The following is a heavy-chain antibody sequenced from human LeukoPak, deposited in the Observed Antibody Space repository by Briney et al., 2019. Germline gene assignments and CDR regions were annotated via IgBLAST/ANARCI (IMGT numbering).Heavy chain of an antibody. J-gene: IGHJ6*02. CDR1: GFTFSSYA. V-gene: IGHV3-23*01. CDR2: ISGSGGTT. D-gene: IGHD6-19*01. CDR3: AKGVLAGNYYYYGTDV. Sequence: GGSLRLSCAASGFTFSSYAMSWVRQAPGKGLECVSAISGSGGTTYYADSVKGRFTISRDNSKNTLYLQMNSLRAEDTAIYYCAKGVLAGNYYYYGTDVWGQGTTVTVSS.